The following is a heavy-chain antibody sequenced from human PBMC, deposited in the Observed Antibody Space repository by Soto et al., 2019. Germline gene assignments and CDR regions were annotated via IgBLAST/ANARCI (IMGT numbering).Heavy chain of an antibody. D-gene: IGHD3-22*01. CDR1: GYGFTNYH. CDR2: INHSGGSK. Sequence: GASVKVYWKAPGYGFTNYHMHWGRQVPGQGLEWMGIINHSGGSKSYAQKVQGRFTISRDNSKNTLYLQMNSLRAEDTAVYYCARELKPDSSGYFDAFDIWGQGTMVTVSS. V-gene: IGHV1-46*01. J-gene: IGHJ3*02. CDR3: ARELKPDSSGYFDAFDI.